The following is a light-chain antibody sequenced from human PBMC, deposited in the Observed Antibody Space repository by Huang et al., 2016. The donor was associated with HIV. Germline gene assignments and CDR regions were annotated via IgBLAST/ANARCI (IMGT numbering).Light chain of an antibody. CDR2: AAS. Sequence: DIQMTQSPFSLSASVGDRVTITCRASQSISSYLNWYQQKPGKAPKSLIYAASTLQNGIPAMCSVSGAGTDFTLTITSLQPEDFATYYCQQTYIIPITFGQGTKLEIK. V-gene: IGKV1-39*01. J-gene: IGKJ2*01. CDR3: QQTYIIPIT. CDR1: QSISSY.